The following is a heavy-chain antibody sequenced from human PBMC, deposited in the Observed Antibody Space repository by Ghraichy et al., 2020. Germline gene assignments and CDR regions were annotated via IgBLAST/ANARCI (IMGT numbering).Heavy chain of an antibody. V-gene: IGHV4-34*01. CDR1: GGSFSGYY. D-gene: IGHD4-23*01. J-gene: IGHJ4*02. CDR3: ARSPVLFRWLCDY. CDR2: INHSGST. Sequence: SETLSLTCAVYGGSFSGYYWSWIRQPPGKGLEWIGEINHSGSTNYNPSLKSRVTISVDTSKNQFSLKLSSVTAADTAVYYCARSPVLFRWLCDYWGQGTLVTVSS.